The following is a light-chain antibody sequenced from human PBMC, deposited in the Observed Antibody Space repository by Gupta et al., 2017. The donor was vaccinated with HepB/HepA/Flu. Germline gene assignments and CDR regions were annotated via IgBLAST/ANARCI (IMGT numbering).Light chain of an antibody. J-gene: IGLJ2*01. Sequence: QTVVTQEPSLSVSPGGTVTLICGLSSGSVSTTSYSSWYQQTPGQPPRTLIYNTKTRSSGVPNRFSGSILGNKAALTIAGAQADDESDYYCVLYLGSGAAIFGGGTKLTVL. CDR2: NTK. V-gene: IGLV8-61*01. CDR1: SGSVSTTSY. CDR3: VLYLGSGAAI.